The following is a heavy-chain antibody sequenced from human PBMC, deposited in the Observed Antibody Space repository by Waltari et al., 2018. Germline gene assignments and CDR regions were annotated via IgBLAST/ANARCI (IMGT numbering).Heavy chain of an antibody. CDR3: ARDSSSWTHDAFDI. D-gene: IGHD6-13*01. Sequence: QVQLQESGPGLVKPSETLSLTCTVHGGSIRSYYWCWIRQPPGKGLEWIGYIYYSGSTNYNPSLKSRVTISVDTSKNQFSLKLSSVTAADTAVYYCARDSSSWTHDAFDIWGQGTMVTVSS. CDR2: IYYSGST. CDR1: GGSIRSYY. J-gene: IGHJ3*02. V-gene: IGHV4-59*01.